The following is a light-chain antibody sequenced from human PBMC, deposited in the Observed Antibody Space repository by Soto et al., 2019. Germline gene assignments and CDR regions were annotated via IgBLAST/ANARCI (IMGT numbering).Light chain of an antibody. CDR2: DVS. Sequence: QSALTQPASVSGSPGQSITLSCTETSSDVGGYNYVSWYQHHPGKAPKLMIFDVSNRPSGVSNRFSGSKSGNTASLTISGLQPEDEADYYCSSYTTSNTRQIVFGTGTKVTVL. J-gene: IGLJ1*01. CDR3: SSYTTSNTRQIV. V-gene: IGLV2-14*03. CDR1: SSDVGGYNY.